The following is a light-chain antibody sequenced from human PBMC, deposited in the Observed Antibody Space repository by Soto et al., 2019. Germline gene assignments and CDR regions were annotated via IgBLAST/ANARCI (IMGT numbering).Light chain of an antibody. V-gene: IGKV1-33*01. CDR1: QDISDY. J-gene: IGKJ3*01. Sequence: DIQMTQSPSSLSASVGDRVTITCQASQDISDYLNWYQQKPGKAPKLLIYDVSNLETGVPSRFSGKGSRTDFTFTISTLQPEDVATYYYQQYYNLPVTFGPGTKVDIQ. CDR2: DVS. CDR3: QQYYNLPVT.